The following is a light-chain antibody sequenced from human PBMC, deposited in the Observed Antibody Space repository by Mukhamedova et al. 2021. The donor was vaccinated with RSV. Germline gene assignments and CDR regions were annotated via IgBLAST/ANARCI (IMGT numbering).Light chain of an antibody. CDR2: EAS. J-gene: IGKJ1*01. Sequence: WYQRRVHGKAPNLLMYEASSLESGVPSRFSGSGSGTEFTLTISSLQPDAFTTYYCQQYYSYLTFGQGTKVEIK. V-gene: IGKV1-5*03. CDR3: QQYYSYLT.